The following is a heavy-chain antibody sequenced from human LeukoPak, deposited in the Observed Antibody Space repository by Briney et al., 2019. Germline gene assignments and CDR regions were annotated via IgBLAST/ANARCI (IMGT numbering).Heavy chain of an antibody. V-gene: IGHV4-4*07. J-gene: IGHJ6*03. D-gene: IGHD2-2*01. CDR3: ARGPPYCSTTNCYYMDV. Sequence: SETLSLTCTVSGGSISNYYWNWIRQPAGKGLEWIGRIYTSGSTEYNPSLKSRVSMSVDTSKNQFSLKLTPVTAADTAVYYCARGPPYCSTTNCYYMDVWGKGNTVTVSS. CDR1: GGSISNYY. CDR2: IYTSGST.